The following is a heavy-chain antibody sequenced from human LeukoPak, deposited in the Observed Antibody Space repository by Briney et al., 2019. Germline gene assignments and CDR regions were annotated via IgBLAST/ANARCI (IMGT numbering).Heavy chain of an antibody. Sequence: SVKVSCKASGGIFSGYAINWVRQAPGQGLEWMGRIIPIFGSANYAQKFQGRVTITADKSTRTAYMELSSLRSEDTALYYCAKGSRLREGGSYRFWGQGTLVTVSS. CDR2: IIPIFGSA. CDR1: GGIFSGYA. J-gene: IGHJ4*02. V-gene: IGHV1-69*06. CDR3: AKGSRLREGGSYRF. D-gene: IGHD3-16*02.